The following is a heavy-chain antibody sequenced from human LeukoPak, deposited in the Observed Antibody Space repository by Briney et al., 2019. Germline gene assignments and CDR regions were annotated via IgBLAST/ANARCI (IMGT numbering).Heavy chain of an antibody. CDR3: ARDRFATDSSGYYYHYYYYMDV. D-gene: IGHD3-22*01. CDR2: ISSSGSTI. V-gene: IGHV3-48*04. Sequence: PGGSLRLSCAASGFTFSSYSMNWVRQAPGKGLEWVSYISSSGSTIYYADSVKGRFTISRDNAKNSLYLQMNSLRAEDTAVYYCARDRFATDSSGYYYHYYYYMDVWGKGTTVTVSS. J-gene: IGHJ6*03. CDR1: GFTFSSYS.